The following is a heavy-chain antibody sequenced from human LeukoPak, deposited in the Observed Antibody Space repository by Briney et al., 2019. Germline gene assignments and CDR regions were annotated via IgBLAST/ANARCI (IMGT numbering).Heavy chain of an antibody. CDR1: GFTFSSSA. J-gene: IGHJ4*02. D-gene: IGHD2-2*01. CDR2: IGYDRTNE. V-gene: IGHV3-33*08. CDR3: ARDFYCSRTSCYAPSFDY. Sequence: QPGGSLRLSCSASGFTFSSSAMYWVRQAPGKGLEWVALIGYDRTNEYYADSVKGRFTISRDNSKNTLYLQMKSLRAEDTAVYYCARDFYCSRTSCYAPSFDYWGQGTLVTVSS.